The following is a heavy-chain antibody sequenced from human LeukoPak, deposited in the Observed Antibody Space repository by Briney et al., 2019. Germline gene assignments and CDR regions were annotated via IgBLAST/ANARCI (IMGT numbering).Heavy chain of an antibody. J-gene: IGHJ5*02. CDR1: GFSLSTRGVG. V-gene: IGHV2-5*01. D-gene: IGHD3-16*01. CDR2: IYWNDDK. CDR3: AKFYTQFGWFDP. Sequence: SGPTLVKPTQTLTLACTFSGFSLSTRGVGVGWIRQPPGKALEWLALIYWNDDKRYSPSLKSRLTITKDTSKNQVVLTMTNMDPVDTATYYCAKFYTQFGWFDPWGQGTLVTVSS.